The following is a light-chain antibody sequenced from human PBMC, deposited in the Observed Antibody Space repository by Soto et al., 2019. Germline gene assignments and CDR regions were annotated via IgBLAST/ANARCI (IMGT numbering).Light chain of an antibody. V-gene: IGKV3-20*01. Sequence: EIVLTQSPGTLSLSPGERATLSCRASQSISSSYLAWYQQKPGQGPRLLISGASSRATGIPDRFSGSGSGTDFTLTISRLEPEDFAVYYCQQYGSSMYTFGQGTKLEIK. CDR1: QSISSSY. CDR3: QQYGSSMYT. J-gene: IGKJ2*01. CDR2: GAS.